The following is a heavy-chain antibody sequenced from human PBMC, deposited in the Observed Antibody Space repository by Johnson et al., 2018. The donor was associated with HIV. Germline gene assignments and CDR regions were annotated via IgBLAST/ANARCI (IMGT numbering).Heavy chain of an antibody. CDR1: GFGFSRYV. V-gene: IGHV3-30-3*01. CDR3: ARSYCSGGSFRIHDAFDI. Sequence: QVQLVESGGGVVQPGRSLRASCAASGFGFSRYVMHWVRQAPGKGLEWVAVISYDGSNKYSADSVKGRFTISRDNSKNTLYLQMNSLRAEDTAVYYCARSYCSGGSFRIHDAFDIWGQGTMVTVSS. J-gene: IGHJ3*02. D-gene: IGHD2-15*01. CDR2: ISYDGSNK.